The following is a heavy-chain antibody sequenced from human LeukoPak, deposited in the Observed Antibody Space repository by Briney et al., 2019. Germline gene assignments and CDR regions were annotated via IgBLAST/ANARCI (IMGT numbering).Heavy chain of an antibody. CDR3: ARAPPMPEDY. D-gene: IGHD2-2*01. CDR2: ISSSSSYI. Sequence: GGSLRLSCAASGFTFSSYWMSWVRQAPGKGLEWVSSISSSSSYIYYADSVKGRFTISRDNAKNSLYLQMNSLRAEDTAVYYCARAPPMPEDYWGQGTLVTVSS. CDR1: GFTFSSYW. V-gene: IGHV3-21*01. J-gene: IGHJ4*02.